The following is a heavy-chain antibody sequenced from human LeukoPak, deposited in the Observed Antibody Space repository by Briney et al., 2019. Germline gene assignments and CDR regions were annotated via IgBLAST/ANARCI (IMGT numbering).Heavy chain of an antibody. Sequence: SQTLSLTCAISGGSVSSNSAAWNWIRQSPSRGLEWLGRTYYRSKWYNDYAVSVKSRITINPDTSKNQFSLQLNSVTPEDTAVYYCARETYNWNYVANYGMDVWGQGTTVTVSS. CDR3: ARETYNWNYVANYGMDV. CDR2: TYYRSKWYN. D-gene: IGHD1-7*01. J-gene: IGHJ6*02. CDR1: GGSVSSNSAA. V-gene: IGHV6-1*01.